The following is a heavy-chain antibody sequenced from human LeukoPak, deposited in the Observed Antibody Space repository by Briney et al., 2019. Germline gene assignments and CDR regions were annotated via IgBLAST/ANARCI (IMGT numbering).Heavy chain of an antibody. Sequence: PGGSLGLSCVTSGFTFSNHAMHWVRQGPGKGLEWVAVISDDGSSKFYADSVKGRFTIFRDNSKNTLFLQINSLRPEDTAVYYCARVDDLDAFDIWGQGTLVTVSS. CDR3: ARVDDLDAFDI. D-gene: IGHD2-2*03. J-gene: IGHJ3*02. CDR2: ISDDGSSK. CDR1: GFTFSNHA. V-gene: IGHV3-30*04.